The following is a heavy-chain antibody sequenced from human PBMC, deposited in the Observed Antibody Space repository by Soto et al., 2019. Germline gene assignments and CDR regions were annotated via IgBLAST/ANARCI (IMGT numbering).Heavy chain of an antibody. V-gene: IGHV4-59*01. D-gene: IGHD3-22*01. J-gene: IGHJ4*02. CDR1: GGSISSYY. CDR2: IYYSGST. Sequence: QVQLQESGPGLVKPSETLSLTCTVSGGSISSYYWSWIRQPPGKGLEWIGYIYYSGSTNYNPSLKSRVTISVDTSKNQFSLKLSSVTAADTAVYYCARQNYYDSSGYYQIGYWGQGTLVTVSS. CDR3: ARQNYYDSSGYYQIGY.